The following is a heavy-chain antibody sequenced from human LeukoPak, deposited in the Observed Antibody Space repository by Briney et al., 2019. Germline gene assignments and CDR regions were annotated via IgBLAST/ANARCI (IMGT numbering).Heavy chain of an antibody. CDR1: GGSFSGYY. CDR2: INHSGST. J-gene: IGHJ6*02. V-gene: IGHV4-34*01. CDR3: ARDRYCSSTSCYIPYYYGMDV. Sequence: SETLSLTCAVYGGSFSGYYWSWIRQPPGKGLERIGEINHSGSTNYNPSLKSRVTISVDTSKNQFSLKLSSVTAADTAVYYCARDRYCSSTSCYIPYYYGMDVWGQGTTVTVSS. D-gene: IGHD2-2*02.